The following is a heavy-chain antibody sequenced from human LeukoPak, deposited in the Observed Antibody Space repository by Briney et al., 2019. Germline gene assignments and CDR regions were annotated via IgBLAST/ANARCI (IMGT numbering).Heavy chain of an antibody. CDR2: INPNNGGT. CDR1: GYTFTGYY. Sequence: GASVKVSCKASGYTFTGYYMHWVRQAPGQGLEWMGWINPNNGGTNYAQKFQGRVTMTRDTSISTAYMELSWLRSDDTAMYFCASRGIEMATITLDYWGQGALVTVSS. V-gene: IGHV1-2*02. J-gene: IGHJ4*02. CDR3: ASRGIEMATITLDY. D-gene: IGHD5-24*01.